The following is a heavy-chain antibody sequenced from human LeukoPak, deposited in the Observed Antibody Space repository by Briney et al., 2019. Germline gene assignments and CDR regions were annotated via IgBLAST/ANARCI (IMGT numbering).Heavy chain of an antibody. Sequence: ASVKVSCKASGYTFTGYYMHWVRQAPGQGLEWMGWINPNSGGTNYAQKFQGRVTMTRDTSISTAYMELSRLRSDDTAVYYCARDLYYYDSSGYYYAGFDYWGQGTLVTVSS. J-gene: IGHJ4*02. CDR1: GYTFTGYY. V-gene: IGHV1-2*02. CDR3: ARDLYYYDSSGYYYAGFDY. CDR2: INPNSGGT. D-gene: IGHD3-22*01.